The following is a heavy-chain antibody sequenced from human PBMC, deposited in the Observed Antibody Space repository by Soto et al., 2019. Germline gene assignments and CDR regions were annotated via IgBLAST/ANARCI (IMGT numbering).Heavy chain of an antibody. CDR1: GFTFDDYA. Sequence: EVQLVESGGGLVQPGRSLRLSCAASGFTFDDYAMHWVRQAPGKGLEWVSGISWNSGSIGYADSVKGRFTISRDNAKNSLYLQMNSLRAEDKALYYCAKVGYDCHEGFDYWGQGTLVTVSS. CDR2: ISWNSGSI. CDR3: AKVGYDCHEGFDY. D-gene: IGHD3-3*01. J-gene: IGHJ4*02. V-gene: IGHV3-9*01.